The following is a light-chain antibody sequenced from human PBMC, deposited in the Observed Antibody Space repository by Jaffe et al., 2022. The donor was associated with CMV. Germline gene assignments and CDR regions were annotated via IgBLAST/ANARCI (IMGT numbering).Light chain of an antibody. CDR3: QVWDPVDDEGV. CDR2: YDS. CDR1: DIGSKA. J-gene: IGLJ3*02. Sequence: SYVLTQPSSVSVAPGKTARMTCGGSDIGSKAVQWYQQKAGQAPVLVIYYDSERPSGIPERFSGSNSGNTATLIISRVEAGDEADYYCQVWDPVDDEGVFGGGTKLTVL. V-gene: IGLV3-21*04.